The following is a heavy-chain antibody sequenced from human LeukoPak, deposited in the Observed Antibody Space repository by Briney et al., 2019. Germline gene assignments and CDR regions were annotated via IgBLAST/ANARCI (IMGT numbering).Heavy chain of an antibody. CDR3: AKTKGYTFDY. V-gene: IGHV3-30*02. CDR2: IRYDGSNE. CDR1: GFTFSDYG. D-gene: IGHD5-18*01. Sequence: PGGSLRLSCAASGFTFSDYGMHWVRQAPGKGLAWVAFIRYDGSNEYYADSVKGRFTISRDNSKYTLFLQMNSLRAEDTAVYHCAKTKGYTFDYWGQGTLVTVSA. J-gene: IGHJ4*02.